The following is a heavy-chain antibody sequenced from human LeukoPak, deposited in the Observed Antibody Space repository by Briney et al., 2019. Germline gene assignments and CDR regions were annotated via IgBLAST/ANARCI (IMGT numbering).Heavy chain of an antibody. CDR3: ARGRGAGYYGPNYYYYYGMDV. J-gene: IGHJ6*02. Sequence: PGGSLRLSCAASGFSFSTSWMTWVRQAPGKGLEWVAHINADGNEKYYVDSVKGRFTISRDNAKNSLYLQVNSLRAEDTAVYYCARGRGAGYYGPNYYYYYGMDVWGQGTTVTVSS. V-gene: IGHV3-7*05. D-gene: IGHD2/OR15-2a*01. CDR1: GFSFSTSW. CDR2: INADGNEK.